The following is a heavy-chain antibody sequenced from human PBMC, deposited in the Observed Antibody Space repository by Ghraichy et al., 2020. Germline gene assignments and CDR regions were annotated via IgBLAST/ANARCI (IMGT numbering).Heavy chain of an antibody. J-gene: IGHJ4*02. CDR2: IYPGDSDT. D-gene: IGHD3-3*01. CDR1: GYSFTSYW. CDR3: ARTYYDFWSGYYTGMPFDY. V-gene: IGHV5-51*01. Sequence: GESLNISCKGSGYSFTSYWIGWVRQMPGKGLEWMGIIYPGDSDTRYSPSFQGQVTISADKSISTAYLQWSSLKASDTAMYYCARTYYDFWSGYYTGMPFDYWGQGTLVTVSS.